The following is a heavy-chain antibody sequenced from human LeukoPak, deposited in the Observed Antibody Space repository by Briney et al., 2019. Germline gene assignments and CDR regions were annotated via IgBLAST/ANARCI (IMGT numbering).Heavy chain of an antibody. CDR2: IYTSGNT. CDR3: ARDRVSYCSSTSCYTQYNWFDP. V-gene: IGHV4-61*02. CDR1: GGSISSGSYY. J-gene: IGHJ5*02. D-gene: IGHD2-2*02. Sequence: SETLSLTCTVSGGSISSGSYYWSWIRQPAGKGLEWIGRIYTSGNTNYNPSLKSRVTISVDTSKNQFSLKLSSVTAADTAVYYCARDRVSYCSSTSCYTQYNWFDPWGQGTLVTVSS.